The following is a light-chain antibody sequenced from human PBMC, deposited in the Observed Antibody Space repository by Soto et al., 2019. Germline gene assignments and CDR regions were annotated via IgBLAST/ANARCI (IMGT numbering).Light chain of an antibody. CDR1: EGIDRW. CDR3: NQSKSFPLT. J-gene: IGKJ4*01. V-gene: IGKV1-12*01. Sequence: DIQMTQSPSSLSASVGDRVTITCRASEGIDRWLAWYQQKPGEAPKVLIYAASSLRSGVPSRFSGSGYGTDFSLTISSLQPEDLATYYCNQSKSFPLTFGGGTKVEIK. CDR2: AAS.